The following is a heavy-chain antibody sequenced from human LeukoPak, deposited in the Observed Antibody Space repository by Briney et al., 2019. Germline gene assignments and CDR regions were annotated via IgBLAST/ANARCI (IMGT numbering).Heavy chain of an antibody. CDR2: INHSGST. D-gene: IGHD3-16*01. V-gene: IGHV4-39*07. J-gene: IGHJ3*02. CDR1: GGSISTSNYY. Sequence: SETLSLTCTVSGGSISTSNYYWSWIRQPPGKGLEWIGEINHSGSTNYNPSLKSRVTISADTSKNQFSLKLSSVTAADTAVYYCARRTRRIMITFGGVIDIWGQGTMVTVSS. CDR3: ARRTRRIMITFGGVIDI.